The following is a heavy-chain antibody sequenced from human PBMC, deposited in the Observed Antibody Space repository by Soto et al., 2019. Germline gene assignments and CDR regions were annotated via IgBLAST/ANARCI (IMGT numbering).Heavy chain of an antibody. CDR2: VIPMFGTP. CDR1: GGSFRSYA. CDR3: ARAYDVRSGNYYGMDV. V-gene: IGHV1-69*01. Sequence: HVQLVQSGAEVKKPGSSLRVSCKASGGSFRSYAFSWVRQAPGQGLEWMGGVIPMFGTPKNAQKFQTRVTIAADEFTRTVYMELSSLTSEDTAIYYCARAYDVRSGNYYGMDVWGQGTTVTVSS. J-gene: IGHJ6*02. D-gene: IGHD3-3*01.